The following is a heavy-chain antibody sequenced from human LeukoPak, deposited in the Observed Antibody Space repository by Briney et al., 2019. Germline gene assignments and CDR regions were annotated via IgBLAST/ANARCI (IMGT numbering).Heavy chain of an antibody. V-gene: IGHV1-46*01. D-gene: IGHD2-2*01. CDR1: GYTFTSYY. Sequence: ASVKVSCKASGYTFTSYYIHWVRQAPGQGLEWMGIINPSGGSTSYAQKFQGRVTMTRDTSTSTVYMELSSLRSEDTAVYYCAREGADCSSTSCYHYYYYGMDVWGQGTTVTVSS. J-gene: IGHJ6*02. CDR3: AREGADCSSTSCYHYYYYGMDV. CDR2: INPSGGST.